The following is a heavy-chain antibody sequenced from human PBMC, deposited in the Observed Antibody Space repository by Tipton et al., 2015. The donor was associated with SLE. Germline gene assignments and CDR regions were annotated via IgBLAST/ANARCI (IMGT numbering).Heavy chain of an antibody. CDR3: AGTSFSGSKLDY. J-gene: IGHJ4*02. CDR1: GFSFSFYC. CDR2: IKQDGSEK. D-gene: IGHD5-12*01. Sequence: SLRLSCEASGFSFSFYCLHWFRQAPGKGRGWVANIKQDGSEKNYVDSVKGRFTISRDNAKNSLYLQMNSLRAEDAAVYYCAGTSFSGSKLDYWGQGTLVTVSS. V-gene: IGHV3-7*01.